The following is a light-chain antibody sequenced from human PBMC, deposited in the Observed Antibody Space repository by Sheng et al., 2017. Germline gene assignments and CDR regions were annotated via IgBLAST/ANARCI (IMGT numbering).Light chain of an antibody. J-gene: IGKJ2*01. Sequence: DVVLTQSPLFLSVTLGQPASISCRSSQSLVNGAGDTYLNWLQQRPGQSPRRLIYKVSNRDSGVPDRFSGSGSGTDFTLTITRVEAEDVGIYYCMQGTHWPPYTFGQGTKLEI. V-gene: IGKV2-30*01. CDR1: QSLVNGAGDTY. CDR3: MQGTHWPPYT. CDR2: KVS.